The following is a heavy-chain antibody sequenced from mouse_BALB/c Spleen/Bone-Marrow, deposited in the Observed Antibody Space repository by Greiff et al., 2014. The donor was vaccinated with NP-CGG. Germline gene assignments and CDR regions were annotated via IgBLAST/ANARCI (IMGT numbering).Heavy chain of an antibody. CDR2: IRNKANGYTT. J-gene: IGHJ2*01. CDR1: GFTFTDYY. CDR3: ARDKGRVFFDY. V-gene: IGHV7-3*02. Sequence: EVQLVESGGGLVQPGGSLRLSCATSGFTFTDYYMNWVRQPPGKALEWLGFIRNKANGYTTEYSASVKGRFTISRDNSLNILYLQMNTLRAEDSATYYCARDKGRVFFDYWGQGTTLTVSS.